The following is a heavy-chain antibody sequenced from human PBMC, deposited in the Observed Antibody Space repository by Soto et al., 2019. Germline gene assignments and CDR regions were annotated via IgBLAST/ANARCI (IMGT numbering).Heavy chain of an antibody. CDR1: GFTFSSYG. CDR3: ARELRGYDESSGSTLPGY. D-gene: IGHD3-22*01. J-gene: IGHJ4*02. CDR2: IWYDGSNK. V-gene: IGHV3-33*01. Sequence: QVQLVESGGGVVQPGRSLRLSCAAYGFTFSSYGMHWVRQAPGKGLEWVAVIWYDGSNKYYADSVKGRFTISRDNSKNTLYLQMKSLRAEDTAVYYCARELRGYDESSGSTLPGYWGQGTLVTVSS.